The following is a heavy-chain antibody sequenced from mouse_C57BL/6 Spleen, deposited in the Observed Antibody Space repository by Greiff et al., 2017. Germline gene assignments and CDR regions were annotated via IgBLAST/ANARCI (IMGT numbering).Heavy chain of an antibody. V-gene: IGHV1-80*01. CDR3: ARWDPNLAY. CDR2: ICPGDGDT. CDR1: GYAFSSYW. D-gene: IGHD4-1*01. J-gene: IGHJ3*01. Sequence: VKLMESGAELVKPGASVKISCKASGYAFSSYWMNWVKQRPGKGLEWIGQICPGDGDTNYNGKFKGKATLTADKSSSTAYMQLSSLTSEDSAVYFCARWDPNLAYWGQGTLVTVSA.